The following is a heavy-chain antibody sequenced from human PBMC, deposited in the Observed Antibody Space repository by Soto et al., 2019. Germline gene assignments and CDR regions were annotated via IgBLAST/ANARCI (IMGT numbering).Heavy chain of an antibody. CDR2: ISYDGRNK. V-gene: IGHV3-30-3*01. J-gene: IGHJ4*02. CDR1: GFTFSRYA. CDR3: ARGDYDSSGYYCY. Sequence: QVQLVESGGGVVQPGRSLRLSCAASGFTFSRYAMHWVRQAPGQGLEWVAVISYDGRNKYYADSVKGRFTISRDNSKNTLYLQMNSLRAEDTAVYYCARGDYDSSGYYCYWGQGTLVTVSS. D-gene: IGHD3-22*01.